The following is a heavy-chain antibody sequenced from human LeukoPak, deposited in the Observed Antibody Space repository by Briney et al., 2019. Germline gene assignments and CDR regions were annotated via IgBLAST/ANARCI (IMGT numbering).Heavy chain of an antibody. V-gene: IGHV3-74*01. CDR3: AKDKIVGATWVIDFDY. CDR2: INSGGSDS. J-gene: IGHJ4*02. D-gene: IGHD1-26*01. Sequence: LTGGSLRLSCAASGFAFSSYWIHWVRQAPGKGLVWVSRINSGGSDSIYADSVKGRFTISRDNAQNTVYLQMNSLRAEDTALYYCAKDKIVGATWVIDFDYWGRGTQVTVSS. CDR1: GFAFSSYW.